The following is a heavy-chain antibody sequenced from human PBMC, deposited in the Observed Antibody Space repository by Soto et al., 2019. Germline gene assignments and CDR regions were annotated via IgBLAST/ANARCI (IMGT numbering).Heavy chain of an antibody. D-gene: IGHD2-21*01. CDR2: VNPEATIT. J-gene: IGHJ3*02. CDR1: GFTFWRHW. V-gene: IGHV3-74*01. Sequence: EVQLVESGGGLVQPGGSLRLSCAASGFTFWRHWMHWIRQTPGEGLVSISRVNPEATITDYADSVRGRFTISRDNAKSTLYLEMHSLTAEDTGVYYCARPKGAAYSAFDIWGQGTKVTVSS. CDR3: ARPKGAAYSAFDI.